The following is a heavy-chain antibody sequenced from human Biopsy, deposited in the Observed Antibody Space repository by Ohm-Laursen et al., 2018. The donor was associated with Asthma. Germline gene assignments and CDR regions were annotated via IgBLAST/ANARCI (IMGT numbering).Heavy chain of an antibody. J-gene: IGHJ6*02. CDR2: IYYSGST. Sequence: SDTLSLTCTVSGGSISSYYWSWIRQPPGKGLEWIGYIYYSGSTNYNPSLKSRVTISVDTSKNQFSLKLSSVTAADTAVYYCARSAKTIFGVVMGSYYYGMDVWGQGTTVTVSS. D-gene: IGHD3-3*01. CDR3: ARSAKTIFGVVMGSYYYGMDV. V-gene: IGHV4-59*07. CDR1: GGSISSYY.